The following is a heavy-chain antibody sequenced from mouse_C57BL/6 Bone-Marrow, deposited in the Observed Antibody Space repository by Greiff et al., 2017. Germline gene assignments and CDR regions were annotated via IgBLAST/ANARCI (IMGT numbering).Heavy chain of an antibody. D-gene: IGHD2-5*01. Sequence: EVQLVESGGDLVKPGGSLTLSCAASGFTFSSYGMSWVRQTPDKRLEWVATISSGGSYTYYPDSVKGRFTISRDNAKNTLYLQMSSLKSEDTAMYYCARGTYYSNYDAMDYWGQGTSVTVSS. CDR2: ISSGGSYT. J-gene: IGHJ4*01. CDR3: ARGTYYSNYDAMDY. V-gene: IGHV5-6*01. CDR1: GFTFSSYG.